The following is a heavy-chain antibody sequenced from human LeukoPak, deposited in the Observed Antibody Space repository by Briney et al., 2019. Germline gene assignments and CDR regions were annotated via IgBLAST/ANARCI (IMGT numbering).Heavy chain of an antibody. Sequence: GGSLRLSCAASGFTFSSYAMSWFRQAPGKGLEWVGFIRSKAYGGTTEYAASVKGRFTISRDDSKSIAYLQMNSLKTEDTAVYYCTRANYYGSGLFSGGYYFDYWGQGTLVTVSS. CDR3: TRANYYGSGLFSGGYYFDY. D-gene: IGHD3-10*01. J-gene: IGHJ4*02. CDR1: GFTFSSYA. CDR2: IRSKAYGGTT. V-gene: IGHV3-49*03.